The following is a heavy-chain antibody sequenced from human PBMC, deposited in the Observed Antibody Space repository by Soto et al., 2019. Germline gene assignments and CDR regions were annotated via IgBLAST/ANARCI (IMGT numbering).Heavy chain of an antibody. Sequence: SETLSLTCTVSGGSISSYYWSWIRQPPGKGLEWIGYIYYSGSTNYNPSLKSRVTISVDTSKNQFSLKLSSMTAADTAVYYCARSSSYGPAPFDYWGQGTPVTVS. CDR1: GGSISSYY. V-gene: IGHV4-59*01. D-gene: IGHD5-18*01. J-gene: IGHJ4*02. CDR3: ARSSSYGPAPFDY. CDR2: IYYSGST.